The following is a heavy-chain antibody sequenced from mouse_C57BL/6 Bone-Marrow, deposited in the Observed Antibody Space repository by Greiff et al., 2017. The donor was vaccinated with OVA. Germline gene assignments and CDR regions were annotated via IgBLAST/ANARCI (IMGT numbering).Heavy chain of an antibody. D-gene: IGHD2-3*01. CDR1: GYTFTSYW. Sequence: QVQLQQPGAELVRPGTSVKLSCKASGYTFTSYWMHWVKQRPGQGLEWIGVIDPSDSYTNYNQKFKGKATLTVDKSSSTAYMQLSSLTSEDSAVYYCARVGYYMFAYWGQGTLVTVSA. V-gene: IGHV1-59*01. CDR2: IDPSDSYT. J-gene: IGHJ3*01. CDR3: ARVGYYMFAY.